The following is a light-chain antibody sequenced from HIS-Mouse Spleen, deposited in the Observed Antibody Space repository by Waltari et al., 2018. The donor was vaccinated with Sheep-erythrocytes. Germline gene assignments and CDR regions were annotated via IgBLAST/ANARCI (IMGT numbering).Light chain of an antibody. V-gene: IGKV1-8*01. CDR2: AAS. J-gene: IGKJ4*01. CDR3: QQYYSYPLT. CDR1: QGISSY. Sequence: AIRMTQSPSSLSASTGDRATITCRASQGISSYLAWYQQKPGKAPKPLNYAASTLQSAVPSKFSGSGSGTDFTLTLSCLQSEDFATYYCQQYYSYPLTFGGGTKVEIK.